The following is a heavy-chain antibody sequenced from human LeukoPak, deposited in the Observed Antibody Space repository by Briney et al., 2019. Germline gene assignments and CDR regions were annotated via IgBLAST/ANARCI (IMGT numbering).Heavy chain of an antibody. CDR2: IRYDGSNK. D-gene: IGHD1-26*01. V-gene: IGHV3-30*02. J-gene: IGHJ4*02. Sequence: GGSLRLSCAASGFTFNSYGMHWVRQAPGKGLEWVAFIRYDGSNKYYADSVKGRFTISRDNFDNTVSLEMNSLTAGDTAIYYCARDPKQGAPDYFDYWGQGTLVTVSS. CDR1: GFTFNSYG. CDR3: ARDPKQGAPDYFDY.